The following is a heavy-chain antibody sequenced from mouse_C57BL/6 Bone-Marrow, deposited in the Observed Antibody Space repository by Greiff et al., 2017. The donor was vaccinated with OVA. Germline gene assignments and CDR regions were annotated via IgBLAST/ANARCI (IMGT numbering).Heavy chain of an antibody. J-gene: IGHJ2*01. V-gene: IGHV1-64*01. CDR2: IHPNSGST. CDR3: ARWALGFDY. Sequence: VQLQQPGAELVRPGTSVKLSCKASGYTFTSYWMHWVKQRPGQGLEWIGMIHPNSGSTNYNEKFKSKATLTVDKSSSTAYMQLSSLTSEDSAVYYCARWALGFDYWGQGTTLTVSS. CDR1: GYTFTSYW. D-gene: IGHD4-1*01.